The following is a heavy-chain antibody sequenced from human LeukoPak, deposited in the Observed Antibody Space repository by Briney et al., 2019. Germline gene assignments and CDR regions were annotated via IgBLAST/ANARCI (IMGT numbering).Heavy chain of an antibody. J-gene: IGHJ5*02. Sequence: SQTLSLTCAVSGDSVSSNSVTGNWIRQSPSRGLEWLGRTYYRSTWYNDYAVSVRVRITGNPDTSKNQFSLHLNSVTPEDTAVYYCARRLPQYYCFHPWGQGILVTVSS. CDR1: GDSVSSNSVT. V-gene: IGHV6-1*01. D-gene: IGHD2-21*02. CDR2: TYYRSTWYN. CDR3: ARRLPQYYCFHP.